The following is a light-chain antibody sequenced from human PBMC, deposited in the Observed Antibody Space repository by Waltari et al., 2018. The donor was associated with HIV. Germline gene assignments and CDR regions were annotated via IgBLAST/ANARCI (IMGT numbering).Light chain of an antibody. V-gene: IGKV3-20*01. CDR3: QQYGSSPWT. CDR2: GAS. Sequence: EIVLTQSPVTLSLSPGERATLSCRAFLSVSSSYLAWYQQKPGQAPRLLIDGASSRATGNPERFSGSGSGTDFTLTISRLEPEDCEVYYCQQYGSSPWTFGQGTKVEIK. J-gene: IGKJ1*01. CDR1: LSVSSSY.